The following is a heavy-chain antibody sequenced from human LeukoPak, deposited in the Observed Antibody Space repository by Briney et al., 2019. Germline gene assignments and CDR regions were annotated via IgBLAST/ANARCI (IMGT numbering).Heavy chain of an antibody. D-gene: IGHD5-12*01. J-gene: IGHJ4*02. Sequence: PSETLSLTCTVSDDSISSSSYYWGWIRQPPGKGLAWIASIYYSGSTYYDPSLKSRVTISVDRSKNQFSLKLSSVTAADTAVYYCARVGSGYDILDYWGQGTLVTVSS. CDR1: DDSISSSSYY. V-gene: IGHV4-39*07. CDR3: ARVGSGYDILDY. CDR2: IYYSGST.